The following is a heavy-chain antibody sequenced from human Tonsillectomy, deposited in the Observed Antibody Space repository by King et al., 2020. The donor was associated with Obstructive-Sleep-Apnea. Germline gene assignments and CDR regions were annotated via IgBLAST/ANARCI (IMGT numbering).Heavy chain of an antibody. CDR3: AKARYSSSWSPFDY. V-gene: IGHV3-9*01. Sequence: VQLVESGGGLVQPGRSLRLSCAASGFTFDDYAMHWVRQAPGKGLEWVSCISWHSGSIVYTDSVKGRFTISRDNAKNSLYLQMNSLRAEDTALFYCAKARYSSSWSPFDYWGQGTLVTVSS. CDR1: GFTFDDYA. D-gene: IGHD6-13*01. J-gene: IGHJ4*02. CDR2: ISWHSGSI.